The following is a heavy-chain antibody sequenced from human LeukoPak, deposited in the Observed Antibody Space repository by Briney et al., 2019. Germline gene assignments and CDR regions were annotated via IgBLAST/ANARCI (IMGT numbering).Heavy chain of an antibody. J-gene: IGHJ5*02. CDR1: GGSISSSSYS. CDR2: IYYSGST. Sequence: SETLSLTCTVSGGSISSSSYSWGLIRQPPGKGLEWIGSIYYSGSTYYNPSLKSRVTISVDTSKNQFSLKLSSVTAADTAVYYCARSIVVVPAAISWFDPWGQGTLVTVSS. V-gene: IGHV4-39*01. CDR3: ARSIVVVPAAISWFDP. D-gene: IGHD2-2*01.